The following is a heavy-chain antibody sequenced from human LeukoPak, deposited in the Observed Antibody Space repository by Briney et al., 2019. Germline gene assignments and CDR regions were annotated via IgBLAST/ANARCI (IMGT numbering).Heavy chain of an antibody. J-gene: IGHJ5*02. Sequence: ASVKVSCKASGYTFTGYYMHWVRRAPGQGLEWMGWINPNSGGTNYAQKFQGWVTMTRDTSISTAYMELSRLRSDDTAVYYCARENYGDPYNWFDPWGQGTLVTVSS. CDR1: GYTFTGYY. V-gene: IGHV1-2*04. CDR3: ARENYGDPYNWFDP. D-gene: IGHD4-17*01. CDR2: INPNSGGT.